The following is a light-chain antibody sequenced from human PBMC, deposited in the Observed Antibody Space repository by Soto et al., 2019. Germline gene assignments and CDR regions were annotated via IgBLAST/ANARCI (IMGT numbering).Light chain of an antibody. CDR3: QKFKT. CDR1: QGISNY. V-gene: IGKV1-27*01. CDR2: AAS. Sequence: DMQITQSPSSLSSSVGDRVTITCRASQGISNYLAWYQQKPGKVPKLLIYAASTLQSGVPSRFSGSGSGTDFTLTISSLQPEDVATYYCQKFKTFGQGTKVDIK. J-gene: IGKJ1*01.